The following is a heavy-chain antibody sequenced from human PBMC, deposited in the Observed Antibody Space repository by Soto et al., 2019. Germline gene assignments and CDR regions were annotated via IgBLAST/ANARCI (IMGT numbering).Heavy chain of an antibody. Sequence: QVQLQESGPGLVKPSQTLSLTCTVSGDFISSGGYYWSWIRQLPGKGLEWIGYIYSSGTTYYNPSLKSRITISVDTSKNQFSLNLSSVTAADTAVYYCAGTDSSGYYFVYWGQGTLVTVFS. D-gene: IGHD3-22*01. V-gene: IGHV4-31*03. CDR1: GDFISSGGYY. J-gene: IGHJ4*02. CDR2: IYSSGTT. CDR3: AGTDSSGYYFVY.